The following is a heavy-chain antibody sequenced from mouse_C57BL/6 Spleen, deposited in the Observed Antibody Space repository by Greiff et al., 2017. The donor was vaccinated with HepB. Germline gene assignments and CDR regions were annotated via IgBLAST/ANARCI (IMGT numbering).Heavy chain of an antibody. J-gene: IGHJ2*01. D-gene: IGHD2-3*01. CDR3: TRWGWFNYFDY. Sequence: EVQGVESGEGLVKPGGSLKLSCAASGFTFSSYAMSWVRQTPEKRLEWVAYISSGGDYIYYADTVKGRFTISRDNARNTLYLQMSSLKSEDTAMYYCTRWGWFNYFDYWGQGTTLTVSS. V-gene: IGHV5-9-1*02. CDR1: GFTFSSYA. CDR2: ISSGGDYI.